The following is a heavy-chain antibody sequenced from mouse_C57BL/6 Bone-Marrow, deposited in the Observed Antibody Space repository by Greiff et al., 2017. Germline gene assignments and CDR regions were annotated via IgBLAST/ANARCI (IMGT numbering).Heavy chain of an antibody. CDR2: IDPSDSYT. Sequence: QVQLQQPGAELVKPGASVKLSCKASGYTFTSYWMQWVKQRPGQGLEWIGEIDPSDSYTNYNQKFKGKATLTVDTSSSTAYMQLSSLTSEDSAVYYCARLLRLRKNAMDYWGQGT. J-gene: IGHJ4*01. CDR1: GYTFTSYW. D-gene: IGHD3-2*02. V-gene: IGHV1-50*01. CDR3: ARLLRLRKNAMDY.